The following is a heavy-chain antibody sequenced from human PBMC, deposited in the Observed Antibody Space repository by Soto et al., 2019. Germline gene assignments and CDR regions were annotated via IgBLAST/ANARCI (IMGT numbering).Heavy chain of an antibody. CDR2: INADHSNT. CDR1: GYTFTNYA. V-gene: IGHV1-3*01. D-gene: IGHD2-8*01. J-gene: IGHJ5*02. CDR3: ARDCVRGGVGYTCWFDT. Sequence: GASVKVSCQASGYTFTNYAMHLVRQAPGQRLEWIGLINADHSNTKYSQKLPGRLTITRDTSTNTAYMELSRLRSDDTAVYYCARDCVRGGVGYTCWFDTWGQGTLVTVSS.